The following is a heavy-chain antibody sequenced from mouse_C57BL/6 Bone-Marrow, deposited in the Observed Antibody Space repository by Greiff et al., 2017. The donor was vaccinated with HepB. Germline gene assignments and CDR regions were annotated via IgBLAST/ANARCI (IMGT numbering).Heavy chain of an antibody. CDR1: GYTFTSYG. J-gene: IGHJ2*01. V-gene: IGHV1-81*01. CDR2: IYPRSGNT. D-gene: IGHD1-1*01. CDR3: ASFISTVVATGPFDY. Sequence: VKLMESGAELARPGASVKLSCKASGYTFTSYGISWVKQRTGQGLEWIGEIYPRSGNTYYNEKFKGKATLTADKSSSTAYMELRSLTSEDSAVYFCASFISTVVATGPFDYWGQGTTLTVSS.